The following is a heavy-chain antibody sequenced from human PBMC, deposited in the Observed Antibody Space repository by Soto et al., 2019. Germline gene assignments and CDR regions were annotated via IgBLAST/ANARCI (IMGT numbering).Heavy chain of an antibody. CDR2: INPSSGST. J-gene: IGHJ4*02. D-gene: IGHD3-3*02. V-gene: IGHV1-46*01. CDR1: GYTFTSYY. CDR3: AREVLLAYDY. Sequence: ASVKVSCKASGYTFTSYYMHWVRQAPGQGLEWMGIINPSSGSTSYAQKFQGRVTMTRDTSTSTAYMELSRLRSEDTAVYYCAREVLLAYDYWGQGTLVTVSS.